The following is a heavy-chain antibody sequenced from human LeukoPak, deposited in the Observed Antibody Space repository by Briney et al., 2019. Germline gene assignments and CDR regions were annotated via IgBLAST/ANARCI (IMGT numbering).Heavy chain of an antibody. D-gene: IGHD3-3*01. V-gene: IGHV1-8*03. J-gene: IGHJ5*02. Sequence: ASVKVSCKASGYTFTSCDIHWVRQATGQGLEWMGWMNPNSGKTGYALKFQGRVTITRDTSISTAYMELSSLRSEDTAVYYCARAFGGYNWFDPWGKGTLVTVSS. CDR1: GYTFTSCD. CDR2: MNPNSGKT. CDR3: ARAFGGYNWFDP.